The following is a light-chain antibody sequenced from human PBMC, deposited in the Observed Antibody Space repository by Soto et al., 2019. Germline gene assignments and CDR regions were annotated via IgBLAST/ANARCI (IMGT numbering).Light chain of an antibody. CDR3: QQYNNWPPSRT. CDR1: QSVSSN. Sequence: EMVMTQSPATLSVSPGERATLSCRASQSVSSNLAWYQQKPGQAPRLLIFAASTRATGIPARFSGSGSGTEFTLTISSLQSEDFALYYCQQYNNWPPSRTFGQGTKLEIK. V-gene: IGKV3-15*01. J-gene: IGKJ2*02. CDR2: AAS.